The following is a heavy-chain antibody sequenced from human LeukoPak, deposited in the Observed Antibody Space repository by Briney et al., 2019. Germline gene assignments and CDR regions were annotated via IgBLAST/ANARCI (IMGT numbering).Heavy chain of an antibody. Sequence: GGSLRLSCAASGFTFSSYWMNWVRQAPGKGLEWVSYISSSGSTIYYADSVKGRFTISRDNAKNSLYLQMNSLRAEDTAVYYCARDEGFDTAMVPFDYWGQGTLVTVSS. CDR2: ISSSGSTI. J-gene: IGHJ4*02. V-gene: IGHV3-48*04. D-gene: IGHD5-18*01. CDR3: ARDEGFDTAMVPFDY. CDR1: GFTFSSYW.